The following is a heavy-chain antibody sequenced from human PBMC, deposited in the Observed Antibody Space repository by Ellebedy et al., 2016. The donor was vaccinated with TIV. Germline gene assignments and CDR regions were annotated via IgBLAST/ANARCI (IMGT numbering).Heavy chain of an antibody. V-gene: IGHV4-39*01. CDR2: IHNDGNA. CDR3: ARHRYSSGWYED. CDR1: GASITSSYYY. D-gene: IGHD6-19*01. J-gene: IGHJ4*01. Sequence: MPSETLSLTCTVSGASITSSYYYWDWIRQTPGKGLEWIGCIHNDGNAYYNPSLKSRVSISVDMAKNQFSLRLTSVTAADTAVYYCARHRYSSGWYEDWGHGTLVTVSS.